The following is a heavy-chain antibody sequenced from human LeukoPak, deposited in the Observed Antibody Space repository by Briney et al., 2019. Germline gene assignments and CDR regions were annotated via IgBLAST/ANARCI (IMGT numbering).Heavy chain of an antibody. V-gene: IGHV3-23*01. D-gene: IGHD3-10*01. CDR2: ISAGGST. CDR3: AKVGGSGSYPSWFDP. Sequence: GGSLRLSCAASGFTFFAYAMSWVRQAPGKGLEWVSAISAGGSTYYADSVKGRFAISKDNSRNTLYLQMNSLRAEDRAVYYCAKVGGSGSYPSWFDPWGQGTLVTVSS. J-gene: IGHJ5*02. CDR1: GFTFFAYA.